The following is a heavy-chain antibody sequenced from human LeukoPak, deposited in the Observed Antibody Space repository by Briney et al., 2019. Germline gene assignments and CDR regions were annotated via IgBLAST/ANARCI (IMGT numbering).Heavy chain of an antibody. CDR2: IYYSGST. V-gene: IGHV4-4*02. D-gene: IGHD5-18*01. CDR1: GGSINSSNW. Sequence: SGTLSLTCTVSGGSINSSNWWTWVRLTPGKGLEWIGYIYYSGSTNYNPSLKSRVTISVDTSKNQFSLKLSSVTAADTAVYYCARDGIHANLDYWGQGTLVTVSS. CDR3: ARDGIHANLDY. J-gene: IGHJ4*02.